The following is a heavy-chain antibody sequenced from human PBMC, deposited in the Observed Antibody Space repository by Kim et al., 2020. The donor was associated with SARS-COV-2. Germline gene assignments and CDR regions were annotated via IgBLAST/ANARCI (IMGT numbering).Heavy chain of an antibody. J-gene: IGHJ6*02. CDR1: GFTFSSYE. D-gene: IGHD2-2*01. CDR3: ARGPYQLHGRFYYYGMDV. Sequence: GGSLRLSCAASGFTFSSYEMNWVRQAPGKGLEWVSYISSSGSTIYYADSVKGRFTISRDNAKNSLYLQMNSLRAEDTAVYYCARGPYQLHGRFYYYGMDVWGQGTTVTVSS. CDR2: ISSSGSTI. V-gene: IGHV3-48*03.